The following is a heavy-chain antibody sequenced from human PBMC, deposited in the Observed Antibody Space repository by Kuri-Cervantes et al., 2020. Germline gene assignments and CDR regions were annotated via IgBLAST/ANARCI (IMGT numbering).Heavy chain of an antibody. D-gene: IGHD2-15*01. Sequence: SETLSLTCTVSGGSISSSSYYWGWIRQPPGKGLEWIGSIYYSGSTYYNPSLKSRVTISVDTSKNQFSLKLSSVTAADTAVYYCARHIPLDGYCSGGSCYSGWGGNNWFDPWGQGTLVTVSS. CDR2: IYYSGST. V-gene: IGHV4-39*01. CDR1: GGSISSSSYY. CDR3: ARHIPLDGYCSGGSCYSGWGGNNWFDP. J-gene: IGHJ5*02.